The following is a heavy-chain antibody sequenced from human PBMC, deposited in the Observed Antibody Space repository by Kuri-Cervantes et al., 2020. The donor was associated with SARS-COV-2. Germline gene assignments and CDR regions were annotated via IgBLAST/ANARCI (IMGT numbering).Heavy chain of an antibody. Sequence: GESLKISCAASGFTFSSYSMNWVRQAPGKGLEWVSSISSSGTYIYYADSVKGRFTISRDNAKNSLYLQMNSLRDEDTAVYYCARVEIGYSYGYVDYWGQGTLVTVSS. V-gene: IGHV3-21*01. CDR1: GFTFSSYS. D-gene: IGHD5-18*01. CDR2: ISSSGTYI. J-gene: IGHJ4*02. CDR3: ARVEIGYSYGYVDY.